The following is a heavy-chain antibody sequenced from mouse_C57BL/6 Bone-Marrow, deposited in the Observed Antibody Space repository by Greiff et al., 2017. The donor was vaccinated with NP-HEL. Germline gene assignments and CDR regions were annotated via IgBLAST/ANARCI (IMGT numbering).Heavy chain of an antibody. V-gene: IGHV1-58*01. J-gene: IGHJ2*01. Sequence: EVQLQESGAELVRPGSSVKMSCKTSGYTFTSYGLNWVKQRPGQGLEWIGYIYIGNGYTEYNEKVKGKATLTSDTSSSTAYMQLIRLTSEDSAIYFCARGKTAQATYYFDYWGQGTTLTVSS. CDR2: IYIGNGYT. CDR3: ARGKTAQATYYFDY. CDR1: GYTFTSYG. D-gene: IGHD3-2*02.